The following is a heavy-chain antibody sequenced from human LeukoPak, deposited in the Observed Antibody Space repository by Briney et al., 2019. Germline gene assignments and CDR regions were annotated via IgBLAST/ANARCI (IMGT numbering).Heavy chain of an antibody. CDR3: ARDNYYDSSGSSFDY. J-gene: IGHJ4*02. CDR2: ISSSSSHI. V-gene: IGHV3-21*01. CDR1: ASTFSRSY. Sequence: GGSLRLSCAASASTFSRSYMGWVRQAPGKGLEWVSSISSSSSHIYYADSVKGRFTISRDNAKNSLYLQMNSLRAEDTAVYYCARDNYYDSSGSSFDYWGQGTLVTVSS. D-gene: IGHD3-22*01.